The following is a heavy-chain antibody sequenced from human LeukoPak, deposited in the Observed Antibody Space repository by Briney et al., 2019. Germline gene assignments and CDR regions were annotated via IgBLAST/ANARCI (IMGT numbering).Heavy chain of an antibody. CDR2: IWYDGSNK. CDR3: ARGWNCSGGSCHRKKDWYFDL. J-gene: IGHJ2*01. V-gene: IGHV3-33*01. CDR1: GFTFSSYG. Sequence: GGSLRLSCAASGFTFSSYGMHWVRQAPGKGLEWVAVIWYDGSNKYYADSVKGRFTISRDNSKNTLYLQMNSLRAEDTAVYYCARGWNCSGGSCHRKKDWYFDLWGRGTLVTVSS. D-gene: IGHD2-15*01.